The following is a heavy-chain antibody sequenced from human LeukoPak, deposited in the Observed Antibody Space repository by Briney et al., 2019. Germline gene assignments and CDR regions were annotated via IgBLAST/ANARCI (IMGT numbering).Heavy chain of an antibody. V-gene: IGHV3-53*01. J-gene: IGHJ4*02. CDR3: ARDRGAATGTISLDH. CDR2: IYSGGST. CDR1: GFTVSSNF. Sequence: GGSLRLSCAASGFTVSSNFMSWVRQAPGKGLEWVSVIYSGGSTYYADSVKGRFTISRDNAKKSLDLQMNSLRAEDTAVYYCARDRGAATGTISLDHWGQGTLVTVSS. D-gene: IGHD1-1*01.